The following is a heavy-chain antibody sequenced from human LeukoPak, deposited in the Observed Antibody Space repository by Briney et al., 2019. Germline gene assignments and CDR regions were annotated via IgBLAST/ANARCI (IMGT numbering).Heavy chain of an antibody. V-gene: IGHV1-46*03. CDR1: GYTFTSYY. D-gene: IGHD3-3*01. CDR2: INPSGGST. CDR3: ARVARYDFWSGYLNFDY. J-gene: IGHJ4*02. Sequence: ASVKVSCKPSGYTFTSYYMHWVRQAPGQGLEWMGIINPSGGSTSYAQKFQGRVTMTRDTSTSTVYMELSSLRSEDTAVYYCARVARYDFWSGYLNFDYWGQGTLVTVSS.